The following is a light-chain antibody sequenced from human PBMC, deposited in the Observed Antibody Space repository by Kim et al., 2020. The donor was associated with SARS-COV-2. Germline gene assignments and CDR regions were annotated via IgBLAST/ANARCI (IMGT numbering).Light chain of an antibody. CDR2: KAS. Sequence: DIQMTQSPSSLSAAVGDTVTITCRASQRISTWLAWYQQKSGEAPKLLMYKASTLESGVPSRFRGSGSATEFTLTITSLQPDDSATYYCQQYNTYWNTFGQGTKLEI. CDR3: QQYNTYWNT. J-gene: IGKJ2*01. CDR1: QRISTW. V-gene: IGKV1-5*03.